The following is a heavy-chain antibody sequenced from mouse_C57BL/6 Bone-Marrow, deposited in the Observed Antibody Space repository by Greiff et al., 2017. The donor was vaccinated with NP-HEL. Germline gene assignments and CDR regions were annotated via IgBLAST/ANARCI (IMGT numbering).Heavy chain of an antibody. CDR3: ARSGGYGNYRYYYAMDY. J-gene: IGHJ4*01. CDR2: IYPGDGDT. CDR1: GYAFSSSW. D-gene: IGHD2-1*01. V-gene: IGHV1-82*01. Sequence: QVQLQQSGPELVKPGASVKISCKASGYAFSSSWMNWVKQRPGKGLEWIGRIYPGDGDTNYNGKFKGKATLTADKSSSTAYMQLSSLTSEDSAVYFCARSGGYGNYRYYYAMDYWGQGTSVTVSS.